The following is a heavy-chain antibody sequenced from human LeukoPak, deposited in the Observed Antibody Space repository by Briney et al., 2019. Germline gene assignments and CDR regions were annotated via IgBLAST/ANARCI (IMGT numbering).Heavy chain of an antibody. V-gene: IGHV3-48*04. CDR3: ARGGFSHGFDV. CDR2: ITLNSATI. Sequence: GGSLRLSCAASGFTFNNYNMNWVRQAPGKGLEWVSHITLNSATIYYADSVKGRFTVSRDNAKNTLYLQMNSLRVEDTAVYFCARGGFSHGFDVWGQGTVVTVSS. D-gene: IGHD5-12*01. CDR1: GFTFNNYN. J-gene: IGHJ3*01.